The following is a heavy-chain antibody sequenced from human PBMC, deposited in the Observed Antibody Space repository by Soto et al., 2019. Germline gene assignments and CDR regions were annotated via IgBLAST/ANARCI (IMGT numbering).Heavy chain of an antibody. Sequence: QVQLVQSGAEVKKPGSSVKVSCKASGGTFSSYRINWVRQAPGQGLEWVGGIVPIYRTADYAQTFQGRVTIPADESARTAYMELRSLKSQDTAVYYCARDSGAKLSSSWGQGTLVTVSS. CDR2: IVPIYRTA. CDR1: GGTFSSYR. J-gene: IGHJ4*02. D-gene: IGHD6-13*01. CDR3: ARDSGAKLSSS. V-gene: IGHV1-69*01.